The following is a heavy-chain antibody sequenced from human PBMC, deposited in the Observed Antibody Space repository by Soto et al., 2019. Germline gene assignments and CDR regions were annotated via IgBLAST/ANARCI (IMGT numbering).Heavy chain of an antibody. CDR3: ARDLLRYCSSASCRDAFHI. J-gene: IGHJ3*02. Sequence: GGSLRLSCAASGFTFDDYGMSWVRQAPGKGLEWVSGINWNGGSIGYADSVKGRFTISRDNAKNSLYLQMNSLRAEDTALYYCARDLLRYCSSASCRDAFHIWGQGTMVTVSS. V-gene: IGHV3-20*04. CDR2: INWNGGSI. D-gene: IGHD2-2*01. CDR1: GFTFDDYG.